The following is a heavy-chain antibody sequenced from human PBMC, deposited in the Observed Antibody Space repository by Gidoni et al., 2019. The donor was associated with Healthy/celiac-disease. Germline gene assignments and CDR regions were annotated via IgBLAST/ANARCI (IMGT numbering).Heavy chain of an antibody. Sequence: QVQLVQSGAEVKKPGASVKVSCKASGYTFTSYYMHWVRQATGQGLEWMGIINPSGGSTSYAQKFQGRVTMTRDTSTSTVYMELSSLRSEDTAVYYCALSRMDWGNFDYWGQGTLVTVSS. D-gene: IGHD7-27*01. J-gene: IGHJ4*02. CDR3: ALSRMDWGNFDY. V-gene: IGHV1-46*01. CDR2: INPSGGST. CDR1: GYTFTSYY.